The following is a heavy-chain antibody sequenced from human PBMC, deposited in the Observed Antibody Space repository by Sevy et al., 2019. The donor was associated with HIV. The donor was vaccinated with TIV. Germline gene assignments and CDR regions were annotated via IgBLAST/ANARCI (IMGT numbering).Heavy chain of an antibody. J-gene: IGHJ6*03. CDR3: ARVRTALDFYYYYMDV. Sequence: GGSLRLSCAASGFTFSSYWMHWVRQAPGKGLVWVSRINSDGSSTSYADSVKGRFTISRDNAKNTLYLQMNSLGAEDTAVYYCARVRTALDFYYYYMDVWGKGTTVTVSS. CDR2: INSDGSST. D-gene: IGHD2-21*02. V-gene: IGHV3-74*01. CDR1: GFTFSSYW.